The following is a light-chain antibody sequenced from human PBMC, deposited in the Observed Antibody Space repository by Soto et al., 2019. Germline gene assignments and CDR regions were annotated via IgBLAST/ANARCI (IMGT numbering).Light chain of an antibody. J-gene: IGKJ2*01. V-gene: IGKV3-20*01. CDR3: RQYGSSPSYT. CDR2: GAS. Sequence: EIVLTQSPGTLSLSPGERATLSCRASQSVSSSSSLAWYQQKPGQAPRPLIYGASSRATGIPDRFSGSGSATDFTLTIIRLEHEDFAVYYCRQYGSSPSYTFGHGTKLEIK. CDR1: QSVSSSSS.